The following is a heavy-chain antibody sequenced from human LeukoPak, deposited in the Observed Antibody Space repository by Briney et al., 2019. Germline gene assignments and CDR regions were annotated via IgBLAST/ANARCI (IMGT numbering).Heavy chain of an antibody. J-gene: IGHJ4*02. Sequence: GGSLRLSCAASGFTFSSYWMSWVRQAPGKGLEWVSFIPYDGTNKYYVDSVKGRFTISRDNSKNTLYLQMNSLRAEDTAVYYCAKDWGERWTIDYWGQGTLVTVSS. D-gene: IGHD3-16*01. CDR2: IPYDGTNK. CDR3: AKDWGERWTIDY. V-gene: IGHV3-30*02. CDR1: GFTFSSYW.